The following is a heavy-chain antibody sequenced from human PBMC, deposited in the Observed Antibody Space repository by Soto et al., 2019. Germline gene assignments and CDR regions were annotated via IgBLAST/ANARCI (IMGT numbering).Heavy chain of an antibody. Sequence: EVQVLESGGGLVQPGGSLGLSWEGSGFPFSSQAWTWIRRAPGKGPDWVSTITADGGTYYADSVKGRFAMSRDTSESTLYLQMNSLGAEDTAAYYCAPHVSCSGGSCQYDAFAIRGQGTMVTVSS. CDR3: APHVSCSGGSCQYDAFAI. CDR2: ITADGGT. J-gene: IGHJ3*02. V-gene: IGHV3-23*01. D-gene: IGHD2-15*01. CDR1: GFPFSSQA.